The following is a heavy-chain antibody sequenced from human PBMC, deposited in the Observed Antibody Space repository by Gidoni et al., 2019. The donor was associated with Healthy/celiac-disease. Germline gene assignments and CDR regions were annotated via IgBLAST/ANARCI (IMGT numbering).Heavy chain of an antibody. CDR3: ARGAPRQQLVRGYFQH. D-gene: IGHD6-13*01. V-gene: IGHV3-30*04. J-gene: IGHJ1*01. CDR1: GFPFRSYA. Sequence: QVQLVEYGGGVVQPGRSLRLSCAASGFPFRSYAMHWVRQAPGKGLEWVAVISYDGSNKYYADSVKGRFTISRDNSKNTLYLQMNSLRAEDTAVYYCARGAPRQQLVRGYFQHWGQGTLVSVSS. CDR2: ISYDGSNK.